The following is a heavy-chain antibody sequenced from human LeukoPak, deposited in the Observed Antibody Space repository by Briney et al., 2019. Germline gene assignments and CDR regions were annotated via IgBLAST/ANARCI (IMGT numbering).Heavy chain of an antibody. Sequence: GGSLRLSCAASGFTFSSYSMNWVRQAPGKGLEWVSSISSSSSYIYYADSAKGRFTISRDNAKNSLYLQMNSLRAEDTAVYYCARKIAVAGLDYWGQGTLVTVSS. CDR2: ISSSSSYI. CDR1: GFTFSSYS. J-gene: IGHJ4*02. V-gene: IGHV3-21*01. CDR3: ARKIAVAGLDY. D-gene: IGHD6-19*01.